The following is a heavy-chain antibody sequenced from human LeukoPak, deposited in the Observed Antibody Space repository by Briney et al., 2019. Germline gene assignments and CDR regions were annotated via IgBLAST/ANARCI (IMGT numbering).Heavy chain of an antibody. J-gene: IGHJ4*02. Sequence: GGSLRLSCAASGFTFSTYTMYWVRHPPGKGLEWVSIIGSSGGGIHYADSVKGRFTISRDNSENALYLQMNSLRVEDTAVYYCAIDPNWGTHSWGQGVLVTVSS. D-gene: IGHD7-27*01. CDR2: IGSSGGGI. V-gene: IGHV3-23*01. CDR1: GFTFSTYT. CDR3: AIDPNWGTHS.